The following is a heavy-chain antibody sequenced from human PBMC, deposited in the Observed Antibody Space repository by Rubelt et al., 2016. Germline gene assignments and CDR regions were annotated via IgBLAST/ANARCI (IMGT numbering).Heavy chain of an antibody. V-gene: IGHV4-59*01. D-gene: IGHD3-16*02. CDR2: IYYSGST. CDR3: ARHVRLGELSLYRVGYDY. J-gene: IGHJ4*02. Sequence: QVQLQESGPGLVKPSETLSLTCTVSGGSISSYYWSWIRQPPGKGLEWIGYIYYSGSTNSIPSLKSRVSISVDTSKNQFSLKLSSVTAADTAVYYCARHVRLGELSLYRVGYDYWGQGTLVTVSS. CDR1: GGSISSYY.